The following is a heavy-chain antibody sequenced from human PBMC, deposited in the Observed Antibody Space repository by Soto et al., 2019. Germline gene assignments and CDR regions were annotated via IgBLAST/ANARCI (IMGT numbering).Heavy chain of an antibody. CDR1: GDSISSYY. D-gene: IGHD3-9*01. J-gene: IGHJ5*02. Sequence: SETLSLTCTVSGDSISSYYWSWIRQPPGKGLGWIGYIYYSGSTNYNPSLKSRVTISVDTSKNQFSLKLSSVTAADTAVYYCARLYDFDWLYVGWFDPWGQGTLVTVSS. CDR3: ARLYDFDWLYVGWFDP. V-gene: IGHV4-59*08. CDR2: IYYSGST.